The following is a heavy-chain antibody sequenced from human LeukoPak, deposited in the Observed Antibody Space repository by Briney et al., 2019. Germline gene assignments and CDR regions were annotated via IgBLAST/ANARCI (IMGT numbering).Heavy chain of an antibody. CDR1: EGTFSSYA. Sequence: ASVKVSCKASEGTFSSYAISWVRQAPGQGLEWMGRIIPIFGTANYAQKFQGRVTITTDESTSTAYMELSSLRSEDTAVYYCAMATVTTSPDYWGQGTLVTVSS. CDR3: AMATVTTSPDY. CDR2: IIPIFGTA. V-gene: IGHV1-69*05. J-gene: IGHJ4*02. D-gene: IGHD4-17*01.